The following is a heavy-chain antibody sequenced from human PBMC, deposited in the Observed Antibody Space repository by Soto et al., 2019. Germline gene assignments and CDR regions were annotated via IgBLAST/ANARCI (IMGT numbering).Heavy chain of an antibody. J-gene: IGHJ6*02. CDR3: ARHASYGTIFGVSGPDYYYYYGMDV. V-gene: IGHV4-39*01. Sequence: SETLSLTCTVSGGSISSSSYYWGWIRQPPWKGLEWIGSIYYSGSTYYNPSLKSRVTISVDTSKNQFSLKLSSVTAADTAVYYCARHASYGTIFGVSGPDYYYYYGMDVWGQGXTVTVYS. D-gene: IGHD3-3*01. CDR1: GGSISSSSYY. CDR2: IYYSGST.